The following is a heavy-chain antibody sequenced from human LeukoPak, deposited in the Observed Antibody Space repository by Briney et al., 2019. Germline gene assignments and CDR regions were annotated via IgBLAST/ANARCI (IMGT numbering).Heavy chain of an antibody. CDR2: INPSGGST. J-gene: IGHJ3*02. CDR1: GYTFTSYY. V-gene: IGHV1-46*01. Sequence: EASVKVSCKASGYTFTSYYMHWVRQASGQGPEWMGIINPSGGSTSYAQKFQGRVTMTRDMSTSTVYMELSSLRSEDTAVYYCARSDHNSWNAFDIWGQGTMVTVSS. D-gene: IGHD1-26*01. CDR3: ARSDHNSWNAFDI.